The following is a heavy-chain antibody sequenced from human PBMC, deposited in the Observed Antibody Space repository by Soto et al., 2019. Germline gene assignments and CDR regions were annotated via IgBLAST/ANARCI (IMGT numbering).Heavy chain of an antibody. CDR1: GFTFDDYA. CDR2: ISWNSGSI. CDR3: AKDIATTSSGWYYGMDV. D-gene: IGHD6-19*01. V-gene: IGHV3-9*01. Sequence: GGSLRLSCAASGFTFDDYAMHWVRQAPGKGLEWVSGISWNSGSIGYADSVKGRFTISRDNAKNSLYLQMNSLRAEDTALYYCAKDIATTSSGWYYGMDVWGQGTTVTVSS. J-gene: IGHJ6*02.